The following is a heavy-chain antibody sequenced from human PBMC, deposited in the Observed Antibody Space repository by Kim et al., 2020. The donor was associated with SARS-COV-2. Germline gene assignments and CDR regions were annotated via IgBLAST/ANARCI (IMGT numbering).Heavy chain of an antibody. CDR1: GGTFSSYA. V-gene: IGHV1-69*13. J-gene: IGHJ6*02. D-gene: IGHD4-17*01. Sequence: SVKVSCKASGGTFSSYAISWVRQAPGQGLEWMGGIIPIFGTANYAQKFQGRVTITADESTSTAYMELSSLRSEDTAVYYCARAPPVGHDYGDYAPYYYYGMDVWGQGTTVTVSS. CDR2: IIPIFGTA. CDR3: ARAPPVGHDYGDYAPYYYYGMDV.